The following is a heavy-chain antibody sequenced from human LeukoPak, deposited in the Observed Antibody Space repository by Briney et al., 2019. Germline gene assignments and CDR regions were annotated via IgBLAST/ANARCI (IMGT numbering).Heavy chain of an antibody. J-gene: IGHJ4*02. D-gene: IGHD3-10*01. CDR1: GGSFSGYY. CDR2: INHGGSA. CDR3: ARGPYYFGSGSSYNRFNVVY. V-gene: IGHV4-34*01. Sequence: PSETLSLTCAVYGGSFSGYYWTWIRQPPGKGLEWIGEINHGGSANYNPSLKSRVTISIDTSKTQFSLKLHSVTAADTAVYYCARGPYYFGSGSSYNRFNVVYWGQGTLVTVSS.